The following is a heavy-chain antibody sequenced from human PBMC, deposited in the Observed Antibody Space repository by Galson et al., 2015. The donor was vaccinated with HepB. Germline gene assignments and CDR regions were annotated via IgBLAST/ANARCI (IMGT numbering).Heavy chain of an antibody. J-gene: IGHJ5*02. CDR1: GDTFDSSS. CDR2: IVPIFGTP. V-gene: IGHV1-69*13. Sequence: SVKVSCKGSGDTFDSSSINWLRQAPRQGLQWMGRIVPIFGTPTYAQNFQDRVTITADDSTKTVYMELTSLRSDDTAVYYCATGAGRQVNWFDPWGQGTPVIVSS. D-gene: IGHD6-19*01. CDR3: ATGAGRQVNWFDP.